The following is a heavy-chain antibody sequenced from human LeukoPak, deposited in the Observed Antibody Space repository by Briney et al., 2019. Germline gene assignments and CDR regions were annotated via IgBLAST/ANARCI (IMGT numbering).Heavy chain of an antibody. CDR2: IKQDGSEK. V-gene: IGHV3-7*01. Sequence: GGSLRLSCAGSGFTFSTYDMQWVRQAPGKGLEWVANIKQDGSEKYYVDSVKGRFTISRDNAKNSLYLQMNSPRAEDTAVYYCARFYYYDSSGYHYYYYYMDVWGKGTTVTVSS. CDR1: GFTFSTYD. D-gene: IGHD3-22*01. J-gene: IGHJ6*03. CDR3: ARFYYYDSSGYHYYYYYMDV.